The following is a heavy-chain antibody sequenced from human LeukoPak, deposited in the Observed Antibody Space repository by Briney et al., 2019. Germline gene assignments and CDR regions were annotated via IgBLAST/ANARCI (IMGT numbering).Heavy chain of an antibody. CDR2: INHSGST. J-gene: IGHJ6*03. V-gene: IGHV4-34*01. CDR3: ARLRITMVRGARGYYYMDV. D-gene: IGHD3-10*01. Sequence: PSETLSLTCAVYGGSFSGYYWSWIRQPPGKGLEWIGEINHSGSTNYNPSLKSRVTISVDTSKNQFSLKLSSVTAADTAVYYCARLRITMVRGARGYYYMDVWGKGTTVTISS. CDR1: GGSFSGYY.